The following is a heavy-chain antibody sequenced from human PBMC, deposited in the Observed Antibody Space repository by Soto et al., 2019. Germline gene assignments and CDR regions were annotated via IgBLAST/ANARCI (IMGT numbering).Heavy chain of an antibody. Sequence: GGSLRLSCTTSGFIFSDFAMSWVRQAPGRGLEWVSTLNGGGDRPKFADSVKGRFTVSRDNSKSTLYLQMNSLSADDTALYFCAKDPGNARCFDSWGQGTLVTVSS. CDR3: AKDPGNARCFDS. D-gene: IGHD4-17*01. CDR1: GFIFSDFA. V-gene: IGHV3-23*01. J-gene: IGHJ4*02. CDR2: LNGGGDRP.